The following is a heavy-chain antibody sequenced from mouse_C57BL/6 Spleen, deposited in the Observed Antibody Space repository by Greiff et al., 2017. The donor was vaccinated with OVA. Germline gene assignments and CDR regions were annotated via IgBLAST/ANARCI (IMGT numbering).Heavy chain of an antibody. CDR2: IDPSDSET. CDR1: GYTFTSYW. V-gene: IGHV1-52*01. J-gene: IGHJ2*01. CDR3: ARRWLSYCDY. Sequence: LVRPGSSVKLSCKASGYTFTSYWMHWVKQRPIQGLEWIGNIDPSDSETHYNQKFKDKATLTVDKSSSTAYMQLSSLTSEDSAVYYCARRWLSYCDYWGQGTTLTVSS. D-gene: IGHD1-1*02.